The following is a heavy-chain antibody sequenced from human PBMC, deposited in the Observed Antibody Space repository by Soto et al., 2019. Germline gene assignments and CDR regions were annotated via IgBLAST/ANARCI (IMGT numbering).Heavy chain of an antibody. CDR1: GYTFTNYW. CDR2: IYPGDSDT. CDR3: ARLYRYSRSWYREGYYYGMDV. Sequence: PGESLKISCKGSGYTFTNYWIGWVRQMPGKGLEWMGIIYPGDSDTKYNPSFQGQVTISADKSITTTYLRWTSLKDSDTAIYYCARLYRYSRSWYREGYYYGMDVWGQGTTVTVS. D-gene: IGHD6-13*01. V-gene: IGHV5-51*01. J-gene: IGHJ6*02.